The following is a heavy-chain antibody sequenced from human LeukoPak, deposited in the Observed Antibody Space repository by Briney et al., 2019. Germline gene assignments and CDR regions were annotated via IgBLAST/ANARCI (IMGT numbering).Heavy chain of an antibody. Sequence: GGPLRLSXAASGFTFSSYSMNWVRQTPGKGLEWLSYISSSSSTIYYADSVKGRFTISRDNAKNSLYLQMNSLRAEDTAVYYCARQADYIPGGAFDIWGQGTMVTVSS. CDR3: ARQADYIPGGAFDI. J-gene: IGHJ3*02. V-gene: IGHV3-48*01. D-gene: IGHD4-11*01. CDR1: GFTFSSYS. CDR2: ISSSSSTI.